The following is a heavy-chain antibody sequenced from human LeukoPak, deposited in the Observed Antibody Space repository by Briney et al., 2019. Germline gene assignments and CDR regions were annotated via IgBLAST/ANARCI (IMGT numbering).Heavy chain of an antibody. Sequence: PGGSLRLSCAASGFTFSDYYMSWIRQAPGKGLEWVSYISSGSSYTNYADSVKGRFTISRDNAKNSLYLQMNSLRAEDTAVYYCARGNSYGSAIDYWGQGTLVTVSS. D-gene: IGHD3-10*01. V-gene: IGHV3-11*06. CDR2: ISSGSSYT. J-gene: IGHJ4*02. CDR3: ARGNSYGSAIDY. CDR1: GFTFSDYY.